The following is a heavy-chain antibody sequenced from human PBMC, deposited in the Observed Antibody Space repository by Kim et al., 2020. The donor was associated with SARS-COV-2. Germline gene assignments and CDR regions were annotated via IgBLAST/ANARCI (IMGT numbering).Heavy chain of an antibody. Sequence: DSVKGRFTISRDNSKNTLYLQMNSLRAEDTAVYYCASAPGYRPTNDAFDIWGQGTMVTVSS. D-gene: IGHD5-18*01. V-gene: IGHV3-30*01. CDR3: ASAPGYRPTNDAFDI. J-gene: IGHJ3*02.